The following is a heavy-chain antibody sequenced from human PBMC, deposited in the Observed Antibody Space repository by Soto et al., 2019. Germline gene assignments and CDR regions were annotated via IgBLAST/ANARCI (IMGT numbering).Heavy chain of an antibody. CDR3: ARSQGSSTSLEIYYYYYYGMDV. CDR2: IIPISDTT. J-gene: IGHJ6*02. D-gene: IGHD2-2*01. V-gene: IGHV1-69*01. Sequence: QVQLVQSGAEVKKPGSSVKVSCKASGGTFSSYAISWVRQAPGQGLEWMGGIIPISDTTNYAQKLQGRVTITADESTSTAYMELNSLRSEDTAVYYCARSQGSSTSLEIYYYYYYGMDVWGQGTTVTVSS. CDR1: GGTFSSYA.